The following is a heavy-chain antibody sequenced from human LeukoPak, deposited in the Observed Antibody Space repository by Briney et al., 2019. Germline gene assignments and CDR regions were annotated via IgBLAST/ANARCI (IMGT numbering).Heavy chain of an antibody. CDR1: GGSISRGDYY. CDR2: IYYSGSI. D-gene: IGHD2-15*01. J-gene: IGHJ5*02. Sequence: SETLSLTCTVSGGSISRGDYYWRWIRQPPGKGLEWIGYIYYSGSIYYNPSLKSRVTISVDTSKNQFSLKLSSVTAADTAVYYCAREVGYCSGGSCYSHWFYPWGQGTLVTVSS. CDR3: AREVGYCSGGSCYSHWFYP. V-gene: IGHV4-30-4*01.